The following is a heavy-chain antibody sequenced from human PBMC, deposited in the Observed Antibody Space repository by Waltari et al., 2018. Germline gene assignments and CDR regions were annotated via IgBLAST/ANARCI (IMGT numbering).Heavy chain of an antibody. CDR3: ARGVVYDYIWGSSGGIDAFDI. CDR1: GYTFTSYA. CDR2: INAGNGNT. V-gene: IGHV1-3*01. D-gene: IGHD3-16*01. J-gene: IGHJ3*02. Sequence: QVQLVQSGAEVKKPGASVKVSCKASGYTFTSYAMHWVRQAPGQRLEWMGWINAGNGNTKYSQKFQGRVTITRDTSASTAYMELSSLRSEDTAVYYCARGVVYDYIWGSSGGIDAFDIWGQGTMVTVSS.